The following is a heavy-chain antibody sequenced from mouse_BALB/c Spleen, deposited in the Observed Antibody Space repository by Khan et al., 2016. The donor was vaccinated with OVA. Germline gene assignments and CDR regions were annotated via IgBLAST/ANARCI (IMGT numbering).Heavy chain of an antibody. Sequence: EVKLLESGPGLVKPSQSLSLTCSVTDYSITSGYYWNWIRQFPGNKLEWMAYINYDGNINSNPSLKNRISITRDTSKNQFFLKLDSVTTEDTATYFCASSYGYLGFAYWGQGTLVTVSA. CDR2: INYDGNI. D-gene: IGHD1-2*01. V-gene: IGHV3-6*02. CDR3: ASSYGYLGFAY. CDR1: DYSITSGYY. J-gene: IGHJ3*01.